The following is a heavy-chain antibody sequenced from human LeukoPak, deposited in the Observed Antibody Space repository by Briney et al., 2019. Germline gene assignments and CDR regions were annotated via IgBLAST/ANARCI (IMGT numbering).Heavy chain of an antibody. D-gene: IGHD5-12*01. J-gene: IGHJ4*02. CDR1: GFSFSSYA. V-gene: IGHV3-33*08. Sequence: GGSLRLSCAASGFSFSSYAMTWARQAPGKGLEWVAIIWADGIKKFYADSVKGRFTVSRDNFKNMLYLQMNSLRVEDTALYFCARGYSDNNYINWGQGTLVTVSS. CDR3: ARGYSDNNYIN. CDR2: IWADGIKK.